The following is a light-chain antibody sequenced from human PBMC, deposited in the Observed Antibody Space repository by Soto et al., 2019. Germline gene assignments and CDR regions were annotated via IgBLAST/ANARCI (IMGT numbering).Light chain of an antibody. V-gene: IGKV3-20*01. CDR1: QSVSSD. CDR3: QQYGSSGT. J-gene: IGKJ1*01. CDR2: GAS. Sequence: EIVMTQSPATLSVSPGERATLSCRASQSVSSDLAWYQQKPGQAPRLLIYGASNRATGIPDRFSSSGSGTDFTLTISRLEPEDFAVYYCQQYGSSGTFGQGTRWIS.